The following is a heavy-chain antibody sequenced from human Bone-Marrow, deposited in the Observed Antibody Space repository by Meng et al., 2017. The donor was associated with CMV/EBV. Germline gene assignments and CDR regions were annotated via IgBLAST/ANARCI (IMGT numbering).Heavy chain of an antibody. CDR3: AREGVSYYVDY. J-gene: IGHJ4*02. CDR2: IIPIFGTA. D-gene: IGHD1-26*01. V-gene: IGHV1-69*05. CDR1: GGTFSSYA. Sequence: SVKVSCKASGGTFSSYAISWVRQAPGQGLEWMGGIIPIFGTANYAQKFQGRVTITTDESTSTAYLELNSLRSEDTAVYYCAREGVSYYVDYWGQGTLVTVSS.